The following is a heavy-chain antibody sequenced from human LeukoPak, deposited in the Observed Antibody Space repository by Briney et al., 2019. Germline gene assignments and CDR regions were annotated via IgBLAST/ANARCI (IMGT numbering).Heavy chain of an antibody. CDR1: GFPFIYYW. CDR3: AKDWSGSYSAFDI. CDR2: ISGSGGST. D-gene: IGHD1-26*01. V-gene: IGHV3-23*01. Sequence: GGSLRLSCAASGFPFIYYWMTWVRQAPGKGLEWVSAISGSGGSTYYADSEKGRFTISRDNSKNTLYLEMNSLRAEDTAVYYCAKDWSGSYSAFDIWGQGTMVTVSS. J-gene: IGHJ3*02.